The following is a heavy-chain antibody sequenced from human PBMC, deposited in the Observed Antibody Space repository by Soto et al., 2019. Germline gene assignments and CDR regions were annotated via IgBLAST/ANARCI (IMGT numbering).Heavy chain of an antibody. Sequence: QLLQSGGGLVQPGGSLTLSCAASGFTFGTTDMSWVRQAPGEGLEWVSTIYGSGGITYYADSVKGRFTIPRDNSRNTVYLQLYSLRGDDTALYYCVKNSGWFNTLGQGSLVTVSS. V-gene: IGHV3-23*01. J-gene: IGHJ5*02. CDR2: IYGSGGIT. CDR3: VKNSGWFNT. CDR1: GFTFGTTD. D-gene: IGHD3-10*01.